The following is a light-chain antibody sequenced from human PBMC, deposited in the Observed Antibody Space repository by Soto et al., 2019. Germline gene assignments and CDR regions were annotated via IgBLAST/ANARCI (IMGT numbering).Light chain of an antibody. J-gene: IGLJ3*02. V-gene: IGLV4-69*01. CDR1: SGHSSYA. CDR3: QTWGTGPRV. CDR2: VNSDGSH. Sequence: QPVLTQSPSASASLGASVNLTCTLSSGHSSYAIAWHQQQPEKGPRFLMKVNSDGSHIKGDGIPDRFSGSSSGAERCLSISSLQSEDEADYYCQTWGTGPRVFGGGTKLTVL.